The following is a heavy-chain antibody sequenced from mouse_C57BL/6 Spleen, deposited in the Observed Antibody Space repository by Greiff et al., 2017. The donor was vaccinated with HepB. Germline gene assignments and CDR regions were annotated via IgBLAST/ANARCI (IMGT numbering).Heavy chain of an antibody. J-gene: IGHJ4*01. Sequence: QVQLQQSGAELVRPGTSVKVSCKASGYAFTNYLIEWVKQRPGQGLEWIGVINPGSGCPNYNEKFKGKATLTADKSSSTAYMQLSSLTSEDSAVYFCARWSYVYAMDYWGQGTSVTVSS. CDR1: GYAFTNYL. CDR2: INPGSGCP. V-gene: IGHV1-54*01. CDR3: ARWSYVYAMDY. D-gene: IGHD1-1*01.